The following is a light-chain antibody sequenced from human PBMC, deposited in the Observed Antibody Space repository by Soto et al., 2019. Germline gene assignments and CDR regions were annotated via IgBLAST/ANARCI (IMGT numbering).Light chain of an antibody. Sequence: QAVVTQPPSVSGAPGQMVTISCTGSSSNIGAGYDVHWYQQLPGTAPKLLIYGNSNRPSGVPDRFSGSKSGTSASLAITGLQAEDEADYYCQSYDSSLSGSVLGTGTKVTVL. CDR2: GNS. V-gene: IGLV1-40*01. CDR1: SSNIGAGYD. J-gene: IGLJ1*01. CDR3: QSYDSSLSGSV.